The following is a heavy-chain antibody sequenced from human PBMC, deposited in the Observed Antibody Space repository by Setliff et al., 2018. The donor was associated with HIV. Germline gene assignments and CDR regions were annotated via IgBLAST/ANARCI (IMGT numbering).Heavy chain of an antibody. V-gene: IGHV4-4*02. J-gene: IGHJ3*02. CDR2: ISHSGST. D-gene: IGHD6-6*01. CDR3: ARDPSGSDAFDI. Sequence: SETLSLTCAVSGGSIRTGDWWSWVRQSPGKGLEWIGEISHSGSTNYNPSLKSGVTISLDTSKSQFSLKLTSVTATDTATYYCARDPSGSDAFDIWGQGTMVTVSS. CDR1: GGSIRTGDW.